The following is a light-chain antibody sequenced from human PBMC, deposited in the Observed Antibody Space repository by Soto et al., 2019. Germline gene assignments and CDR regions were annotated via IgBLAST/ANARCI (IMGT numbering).Light chain of an antibody. Sequence: EIVMTQSPATLSVSPGERATLSCSASQSISTELAWYQQKPGQPPRLLIYSASTRATGVPARFTGSGSGSEFTRTISGLQSEDFAVYYCQQGHNWPLTFGQGTRLEI. V-gene: IGKV3-15*01. CDR3: QQGHNWPLT. CDR1: QSISTE. J-gene: IGKJ2*01. CDR2: SAS.